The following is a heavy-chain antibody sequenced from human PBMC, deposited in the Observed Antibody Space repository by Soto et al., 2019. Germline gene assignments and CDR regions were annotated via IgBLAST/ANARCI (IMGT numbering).Heavy chain of an antibody. CDR3: AKYPGDYGSPLGAFDI. CDR2: ISYSGST. D-gene: IGHD4-17*01. Sequence: QVQLQESGPGLVKPSQTLSLTCTVSGGYISSGNYLWSWILQPPGTGLEWIGDISYSGSTSYNPSLKSRVTISVGTSQSHFSLKLTSVTAADTAVYYCAKYPGDYGSPLGAFDIWGQGTMVTVSS. V-gene: IGHV4-30-4*08. J-gene: IGHJ3*02. CDR1: GGYISSGNYL.